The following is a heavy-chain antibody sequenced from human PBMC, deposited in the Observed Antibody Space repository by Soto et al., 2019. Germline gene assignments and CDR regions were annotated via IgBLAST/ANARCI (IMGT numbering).Heavy chain of an antibody. Sequence: SLILSFAASGFTLSSYAMHCVRQAPGTGLEWVAVISYDGSNKYYADSVKGRFTISRDNSKNTLYLQMNSLRAEDTAVYYCAVAGSTYYYYYGMYVWGQGTRVTVSS. CDR2: ISYDGSNK. CDR1: GFTLSSYA. CDR3: AVAGSTYYYYYGMYV. V-gene: IGHV3-30-3*01. J-gene: IGHJ6*02. D-gene: IGHD1-7*01.